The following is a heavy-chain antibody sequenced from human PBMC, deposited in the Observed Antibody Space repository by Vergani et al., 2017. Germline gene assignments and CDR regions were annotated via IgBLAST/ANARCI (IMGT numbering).Heavy chain of an antibody. CDR2: ISYDGSNK. D-gene: IGHD3-10*01. V-gene: IGHV3-30-3*01. Sequence: VQLVESGGGVVQPGRSLRLSCAASGFTFSSYAMHWVRQAPGKGLEWVAVISYDGSNKYYADSVKGRFTISRDNSKNTLYLQMNSLRAEDTAVYYCAREDYGSGSSPYMDVWGKGTTVTVSS. CDR3: AREDYGSGSSPYMDV. J-gene: IGHJ6*03. CDR1: GFTFSSYA.